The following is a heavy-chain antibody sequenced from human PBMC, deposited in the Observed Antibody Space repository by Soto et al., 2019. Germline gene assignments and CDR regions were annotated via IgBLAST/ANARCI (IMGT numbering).Heavy chain of an antibody. CDR1: GFTFSSYG. CDR3: AKDFLPYGSAMGRRGSTQPIPSDY. D-gene: IGHD5-18*01. J-gene: IGHJ4*02. Sequence: LRLSCAASGFTFSSYGMHWVRQAPGKGLEWVAVISYDGSNKYYADSVKGRFTISRDNSKNTLYLQMNSLRAEDTAVYYCAKDFLPYGSAMGRRGSTQPIPSDYWGQGTLVTVSS. CDR2: ISYDGSNK. V-gene: IGHV3-30*18.